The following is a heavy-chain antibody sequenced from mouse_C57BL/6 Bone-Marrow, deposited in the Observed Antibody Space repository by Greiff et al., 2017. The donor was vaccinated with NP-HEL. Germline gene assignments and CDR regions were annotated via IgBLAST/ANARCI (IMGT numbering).Heavy chain of an antibody. CDR1: GYSITSGYY. D-gene: IGHD2-4*01. CDR2: ISYDGSN. Sequence: EVKLVESGPGLVKPSQSLSLTCSVSGYSITSGYYWNWIRQFPGNKLEWMAYISYDGSNHYNPSLKNRISITRDTSKNQLFLKLNSVTTEDTATYYSARDYDYLYWYFDVWGTGTTVTVSS. CDR3: ARDYDYLYWYFDV. J-gene: IGHJ1*03. V-gene: IGHV3-6*01.